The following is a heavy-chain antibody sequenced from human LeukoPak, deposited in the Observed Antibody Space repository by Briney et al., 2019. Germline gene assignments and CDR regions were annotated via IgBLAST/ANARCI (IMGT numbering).Heavy chain of an antibody. V-gene: IGHV3-53*01. D-gene: IGHD3-10*01. J-gene: IGHJ4*02. Sequence: GGSLRLSCAASGFTVSSNYMSWVRQAPGKGLEWVSVIYSGGSTYYADSVKGRFTISRDNSKNTLYLQMNSLRAEDTAVYYCASGGAYYYGSGSYIGYWGQGTLVTVSS. CDR2: IYSGGST. CDR1: GFTVSSNY. CDR3: ASGGAYYYGSGSYIGY.